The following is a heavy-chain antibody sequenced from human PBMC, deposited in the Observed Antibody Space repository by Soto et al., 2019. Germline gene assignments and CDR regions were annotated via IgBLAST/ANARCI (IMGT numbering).Heavy chain of an antibody. D-gene: IGHD3-3*01. CDR1: GGCFSGYY. CDR2: INHSGST. CDR3: TRRFYYYYMDV. Sequence: SDTLFLTCAVYGGCFSGYYWSWIRQPPGKGLKWIGEINHSGSTNYNPSLKSRDTISVDTYKNQFSLKLSSVTDADTAVYYCTRRFYYYYMDVWGKGTTVTVSS. V-gene: IGHV4-34*01. J-gene: IGHJ6*03.